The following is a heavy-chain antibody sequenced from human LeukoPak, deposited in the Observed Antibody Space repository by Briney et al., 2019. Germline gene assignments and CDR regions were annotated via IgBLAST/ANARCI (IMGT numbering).Heavy chain of an antibody. CDR2: IKEDGSEK. Sequence: GGSLRLSCAASEFTFSNYWMSWVRQAPGKGLEWVANIKEDGSEKYYVDSVKGRFTISRDNAKNSLYLQMNSLRAEDTAVYYCARGTMFPYYFDYWGQGTLVTVSS. CDR1: EFTFSNYW. CDR3: ARGTMFPYYFDY. J-gene: IGHJ4*02. D-gene: IGHD3-10*02. V-gene: IGHV3-7*01.